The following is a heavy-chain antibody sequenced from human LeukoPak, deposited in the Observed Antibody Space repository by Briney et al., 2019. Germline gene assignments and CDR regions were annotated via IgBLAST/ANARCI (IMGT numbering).Heavy chain of an antibody. CDR3: ARDRYCSSTSCYTRHWFDP. CDR2: INAGNGNT. D-gene: IGHD2-2*02. CDR1: GYTFTSYA. V-gene: IGHV1-3*01. J-gene: IGHJ5*02. Sequence: GASVKVSCKASGYTFTSYAMHWVRQAPGQRLEWMGRINAGNGNTKYSQKFQGRVTITRDTSASTAYMELSSLRSEDTAVYYCARDRYCSSTSCYTRHWFDPWGQGTLVTVSS.